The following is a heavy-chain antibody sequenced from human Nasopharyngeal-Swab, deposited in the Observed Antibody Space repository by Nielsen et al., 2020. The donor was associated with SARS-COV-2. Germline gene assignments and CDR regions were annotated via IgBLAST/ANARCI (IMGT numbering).Heavy chain of an antibody. CDR3: AIASGGSYVAPFDY. CDR2: ITYDGSNK. V-gene: IGHV3-30*04. D-gene: IGHD1-26*01. CDR1: GFTFSSYA. Sequence: GESLKISCAASGFTFSSYAMHWVRQAPGKGLEWVAVITYDGSNKYYADSVKGRFTISRDNSKNTLYLQMNSLRAEDPAAYYCAIASGGSYVAPFDYWGQGTLVTVSS. J-gene: IGHJ4*02.